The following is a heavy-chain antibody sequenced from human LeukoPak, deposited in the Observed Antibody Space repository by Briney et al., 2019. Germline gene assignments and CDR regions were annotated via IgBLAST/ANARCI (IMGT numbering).Heavy chain of an antibody. CDR3: AGGGYCSSASCYRVGGY. J-gene: IGHJ4*02. D-gene: IGHD2-2*02. CDR1: GFTFSNYA. V-gene: IGHV3-23*01. Sequence: PGGSLRLSCAASGFTFSNYAMRWVRQAPGKGLEWVSAISGSGGSTYYADSVKGRFTISRDNSKNTLYLQMNSLRAEDTAVYYCAGGGYCSSASCYRVGGYWGQGTLVTVSS. CDR2: ISGSGGST.